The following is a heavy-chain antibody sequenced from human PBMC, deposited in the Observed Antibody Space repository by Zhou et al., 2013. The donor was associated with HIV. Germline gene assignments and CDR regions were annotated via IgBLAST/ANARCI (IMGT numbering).Heavy chain of an antibody. CDR3: ARDEHDYYDSSGDAFDI. V-gene: IGHV1-18*01. D-gene: IGHD3-22*01. J-gene: IGHJ3*02. CDR1: GYTFTSYG. Sequence: QVQVVQSGAEVKKPGASVKVSCKASGYTFTSYGISWVRQAPGQGLEWMGWISAYNGNTNYAQKLQGRVTMITDTSTSTAYMELRSLRSDDTAVYYCARDEHDYYDSSGDAFDIWGQGTMVTVSS. CDR2: ISAYNGNT.